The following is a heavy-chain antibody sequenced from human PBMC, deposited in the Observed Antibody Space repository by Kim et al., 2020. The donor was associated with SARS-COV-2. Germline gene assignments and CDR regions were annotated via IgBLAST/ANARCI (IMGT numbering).Heavy chain of an antibody. CDR3: ARAGDYDISGYYGLFHH. D-gene: IGHD3-22*01. V-gene: IGHV3-74*01. Sequence: VNGRFTTSRDNGKNTLYLQMNSLRPEDTAVYYCARAGDYDISGYYGLFHHWGQGALVTVSS. J-gene: IGHJ1*01.